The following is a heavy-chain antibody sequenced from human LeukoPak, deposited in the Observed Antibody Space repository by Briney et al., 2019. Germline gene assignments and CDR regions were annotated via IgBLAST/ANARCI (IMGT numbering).Heavy chain of an antibody. CDR3: VRDYNSLI. Sequence: PGGSLRLSCAASAFTFSNHWMNWVRQAPGKGLEWVANIKYDGSEKNYVHSVKGRFTISRDNAQNSLYLQMNSLRAEDTAVYYCVRDYNSLIWGQGTMVMVSS. CDR2: IKYDGSEK. D-gene: IGHD1-14*01. V-gene: IGHV3-7*03. CDR1: AFTFSNHW. J-gene: IGHJ3*02.